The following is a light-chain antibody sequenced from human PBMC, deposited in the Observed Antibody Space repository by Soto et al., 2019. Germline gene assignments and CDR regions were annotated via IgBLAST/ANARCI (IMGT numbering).Light chain of an antibody. CDR3: QQYASSPFT. J-gene: IGKJ3*01. Sequence: EIMLTQSPGTLSLSPGERATLSCRASQSVTNSYLAWYQQKPGQAPRLLIYGASSMATGIPDRFSGSGSGTDFTLTISRLEPEDFAVYYCQQYASSPFTFGPGTKVDIK. CDR2: GAS. CDR1: QSVTNSY. V-gene: IGKV3-20*01.